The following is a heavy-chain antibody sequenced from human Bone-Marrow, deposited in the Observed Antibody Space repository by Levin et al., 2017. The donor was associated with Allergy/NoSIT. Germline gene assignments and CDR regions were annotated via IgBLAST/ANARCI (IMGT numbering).Heavy chain of an antibody. CDR1: GYTFTGYY. CDR3: ARVGDSSGYWFDY. V-gene: IGHV1-2*02. CDR2: INPNSGGT. Sequence: ASVKVSCKASGYTFTGYYMHWVRQAPGQGLEWMGWINPNSGGTNYAQKFQGRVTMTRDTSISTAYMELSRLRSDDTAVYYCARVGDSSGYWFDYWGQGTLVTVSS. J-gene: IGHJ4*02. D-gene: IGHD3-22*01.